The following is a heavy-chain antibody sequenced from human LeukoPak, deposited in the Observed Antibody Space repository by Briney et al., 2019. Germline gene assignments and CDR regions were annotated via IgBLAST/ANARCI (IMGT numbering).Heavy chain of an antibody. J-gene: IGHJ6*03. CDR2: INHSGST. V-gene: IGHV4-34*01. Sequence: SETLSLTCAVYGGSLSGYYWSWIRQPPGKGLEWIGEINHSGSTNYNPSLKSRVTISVDTSKNQFSLKLSSVTAADTAVYYCAREPVLRFLEWLPRAPAYYYYYMDVWGKGTTVTVSS. CDR3: AREPVLRFLEWLPRAPAYYYYYMDV. D-gene: IGHD3-3*01. CDR1: GGSLSGYY.